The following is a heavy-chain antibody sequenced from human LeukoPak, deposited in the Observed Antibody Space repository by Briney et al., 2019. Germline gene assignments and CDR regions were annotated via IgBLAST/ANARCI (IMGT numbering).Heavy chain of an antibody. CDR3: AREGYYGSGSYYPRFDY. CDR1: GGTFSSHA. CDR2: SIPIFGTA. J-gene: IGHJ4*02. D-gene: IGHD3-10*01. V-gene: IGHV1-69*06. Sequence: AASVKVSCKASGGTFSSHAISWVRQAPGQGLEWMGGSIPIFGTANYAQKFQGRVTITADKSTSTAYMELSSLRSEDTAVYYCAREGYYGSGSYYPRFDYWGQGTLVTVSS.